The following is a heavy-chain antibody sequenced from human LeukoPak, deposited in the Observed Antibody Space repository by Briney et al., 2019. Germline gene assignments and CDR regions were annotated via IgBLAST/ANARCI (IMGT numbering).Heavy chain of an antibody. V-gene: IGHV3-11*01. Sequence: GGSLRLSCAASGFTFSDYYMSRIRQAPGKGLEWVSYISSSGSTIYYADSVKGRFTISRDNAKNSLYLQMNSLRAEDTAVYYCARGDCSGGSCYPAYGMDVWGQGTTVTVSS. CDR3: ARGDCSGGSCYPAYGMDV. CDR1: GFTFSDYY. D-gene: IGHD2-15*01. J-gene: IGHJ6*02. CDR2: ISSSGSTI.